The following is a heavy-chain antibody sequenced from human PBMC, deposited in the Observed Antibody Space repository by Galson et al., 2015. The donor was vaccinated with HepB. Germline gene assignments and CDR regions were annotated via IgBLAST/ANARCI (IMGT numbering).Heavy chain of an antibody. D-gene: IGHD3-10*01. Sequence: SLRLSCAASGFRFSSYAMHWARQAPGKGLEWVATIWCDGNNKYYDDSVTGRFTVSRDNSKNTMYLQMNRLKPVDTAVYYCARGSMVWGDEPARDVFDIWGQETMVTVSS. CDR3: ARGSMVWGDEPARDVFDI. V-gene: IGHV3-33*08. J-gene: IGHJ3*02. CDR1: GFRFSSYA. CDR2: IWCDGNNK.